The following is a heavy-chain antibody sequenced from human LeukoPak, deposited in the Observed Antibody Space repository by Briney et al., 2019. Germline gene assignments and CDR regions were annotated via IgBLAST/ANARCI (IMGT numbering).Heavy chain of an antibody. Sequence: PGGSLRLSCVASGFTFNDFAMYWVRQTPGKGLEWVTLISYDGYDKSYADSVRGRFTVSRDNSKNTLYLQMDSLRSEDTAVYYCARDPRYLNGYDSGDYWGQGTLVTVSS. CDR3: ARDPRYLNGYDSGDY. J-gene: IGHJ4*02. D-gene: IGHD5-12*01. V-gene: IGHV3-30-3*01. CDR2: ISYDGYDK. CDR1: GFTFNDFA.